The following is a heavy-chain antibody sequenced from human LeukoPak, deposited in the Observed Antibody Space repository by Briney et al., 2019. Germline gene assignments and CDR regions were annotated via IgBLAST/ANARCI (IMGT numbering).Heavy chain of an antibody. J-gene: IGHJ3*02. CDR2: FSTSSGTI. Sequence: GGSLRLSCAASGFTFSSYSMNWVRQAPGKGLEWISYFSTSSGTISYADSVKGRFTISRDNAKNSLYLQMNSLRAEDTAVYYCARDSMYAFDIGGQGTMVTVSS. V-gene: IGHV3-48*01. D-gene: IGHD2-2*01. CDR1: GFTFSSYS. CDR3: ARDSMYAFDI.